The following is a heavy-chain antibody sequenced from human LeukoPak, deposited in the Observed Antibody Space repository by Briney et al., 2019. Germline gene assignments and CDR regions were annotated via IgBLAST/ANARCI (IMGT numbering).Heavy chain of an antibody. CDR2: ISGSGGST. D-gene: IGHD3-3*01. J-gene: IGHJ5*01. V-gene: IGHV3-23*01. CDR1: GFTFGSYA. Sequence: GGSLRLSCAASGFTFGSYAMSWVRQAPGKGLEWVSAISGSGGSTYYADSVKGRFIISRDNSNNIVYLEMNSLRFEDTALYYCARDLRITFFGVVTATGGLDSWGRGTLVTVSS. CDR3: ARDLRITFFGVVTATGGLDS.